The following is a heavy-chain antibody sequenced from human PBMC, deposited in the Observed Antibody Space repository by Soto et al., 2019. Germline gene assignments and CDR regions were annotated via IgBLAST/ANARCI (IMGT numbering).Heavy chain of an antibody. CDR1: GGSVSSGSYN. J-gene: IGHJ4*02. V-gene: IGHV4-61*01. CDR2: FFYSGTT. CDR3: ARVSIPYYKHTRGQYYFDY. Sequence: PSETLSLTCTVSGGSVSSGSYNWSWIRPPPGMELEWIGYFFYSGTTNYNPSLRSRSTISRYTTRNHFSLRLSSVAAADTSVYYCARVSIPYYKHTRGQYYFDYWGQGTLVTVSS. D-gene: IGHD3-10*01.